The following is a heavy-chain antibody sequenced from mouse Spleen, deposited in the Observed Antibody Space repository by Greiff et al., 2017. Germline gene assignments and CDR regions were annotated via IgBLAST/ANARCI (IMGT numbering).Heavy chain of an antibody. CDR1: GFTFSSYA. Sequence: DVHLVESGGGLVKPGGSLKLSCAASGFTFSSYAMSWVRQTPEKRLEWVATISSGGSYTYYPDSVKGRFTISRDNAKNTLYLQMSSLRSEDTAMYYCARPQTGWYFDVWGAGTTVTVSS. V-gene: IGHV5-9-3*01. CDR2: ISSGGSYT. D-gene: IGHD4-1*01. CDR3: ARPQTGWYFDV. J-gene: IGHJ1*01.